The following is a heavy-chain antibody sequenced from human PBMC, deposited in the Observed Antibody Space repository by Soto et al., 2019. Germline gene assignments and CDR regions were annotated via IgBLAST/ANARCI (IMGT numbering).Heavy chain of an antibody. CDR1: GFTFSSYA. CDR3: AKGSGSRSWVWENFGY. D-gene: IGHD6-13*01. CDR2: ISGIGGST. J-gene: IGHJ4*02. Sequence: EVQLLESGGGLVQPGGSLRLSCAASGFTFSSYAMSWVRQAPGKGLEWVSAISGIGGSTYYADSVKGRFTISRDNSKNTLYLQMNSLRAYDTAVYYCAKGSGSRSWVWENFGYWGKGNMFTVYS. V-gene: IGHV3-23*01.